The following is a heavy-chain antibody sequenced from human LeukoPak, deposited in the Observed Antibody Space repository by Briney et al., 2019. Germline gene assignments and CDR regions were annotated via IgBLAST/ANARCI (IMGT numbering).Heavy chain of an antibody. CDR1: GYTLTELS. V-gene: IGHV1-24*01. J-gene: IGHJ4*02. CDR3: ATHYDSSGYPFDY. D-gene: IGHD3-22*01. CDR2: FDPEDGET. Sequence: ASVKVSCKVSGYTLTELSMHWVRQAPGKGLEWMGGFDPEDGETIYAQKFQGRVTMTEDTSTDTAHMELSSLRSEDTAVYYCATHYDSSGYPFDYWGQGTLVTVSS.